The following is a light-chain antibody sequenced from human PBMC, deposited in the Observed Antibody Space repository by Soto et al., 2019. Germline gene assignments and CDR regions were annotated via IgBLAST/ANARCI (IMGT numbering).Light chain of an antibody. CDR1: QSISSW. CDR3: QQYYSYPGV. V-gene: IGKV1-5*03. J-gene: IGKJ4*01. Sequence: DIQMTQSPSTLSASVGDRVTITCRASQSISSWLAWYQQKPGKAPKLLIYKASTLKSGVPSRFSGSGSGTDFTLTISCLQSEDFATYYCQQYYSYPGVFGGGTKVDIK. CDR2: KAS.